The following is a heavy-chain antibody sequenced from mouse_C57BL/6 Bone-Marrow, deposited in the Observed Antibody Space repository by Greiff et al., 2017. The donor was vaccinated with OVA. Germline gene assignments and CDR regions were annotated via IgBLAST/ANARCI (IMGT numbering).Heavy chain of an antibody. J-gene: IGHJ1*03. D-gene: IGHD2-1*01. V-gene: IGHV14-4*01. CDR3: TTRGNYWYFDV. Sequence: VQLQQSGAELVRPGASVKLSCTASGFNIKDDYMHWVKQRPEQGLEWIGWIDPENGDTEYASKFQGKATITADTSSNTAYLQLSILTSEDTAVYYCTTRGNYWYFDVWGTGTTVTVSS. CDR2: IDPENGDT. CDR1: GFNIKDDY.